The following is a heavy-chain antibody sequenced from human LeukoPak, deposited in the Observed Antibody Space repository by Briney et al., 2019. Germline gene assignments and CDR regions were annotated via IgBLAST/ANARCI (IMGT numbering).Heavy chain of an antibody. V-gene: IGHV1-2*02. CDR3: ARGWVVVVPAAYNWFDP. CDR2: INPNSGGT. Sequence: ASVKVSCKASGYTFTGYYMHWVRQAPGQGLEWMGWINPNSGGTNYAQKFQGRVTMTRDTSISTAYMELSRLRSDDTAVYYCARGWVVVVPAAYNWFDPWGQGTLVTVSS. J-gene: IGHJ5*02. CDR1: GYTFTGYY. D-gene: IGHD2-2*01.